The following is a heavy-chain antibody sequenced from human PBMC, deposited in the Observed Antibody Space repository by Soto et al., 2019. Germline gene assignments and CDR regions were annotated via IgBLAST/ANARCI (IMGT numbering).Heavy chain of an antibody. D-gene: IGHD6-13*01. CDR1: GRSIITVVWF. CDR2: IYYRGTA. J-gene: IGHJ5*01. CDR3: ARVSAGGTRWFDS. V-gene: IGHV4-31*03. Sequence: TSGTLSLTCSLPGRSIITVVWFWSWVRDHPGKGLEWIGDIYYRGTASYNPSLGSRVAISRDTSKNQVSLKLNSVTAADTAVYYCARVSAGGTRWFDSWGQG.